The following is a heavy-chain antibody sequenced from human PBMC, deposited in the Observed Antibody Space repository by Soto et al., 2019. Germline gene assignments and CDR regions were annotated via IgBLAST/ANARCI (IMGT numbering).Heavy chain of an antibody. CDR1: GYIFTNYG. D-gene: IGHD4-4*01. J-gene: IGHJ1*01. CDR2: ISGYNANT. CDR3: ARDRDAYSSEYFHH. V-gene: IGHV1-18*01. Sequence: QVQLVQSGTEVKKRGASVKVSCEASGYIFTNYGISWVRQAPGQGLEWMGWISGYNANTAYAQKFQGRVTVTITMTTGTSTTTAYMELRSLRLDDTAIYYRARDRDAYSSEYFHHWGQGTLVTVSS.